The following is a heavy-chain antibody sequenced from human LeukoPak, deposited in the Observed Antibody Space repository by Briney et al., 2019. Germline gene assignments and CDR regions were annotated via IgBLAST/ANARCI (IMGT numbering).Heavy chain of an antibody. CDR3: ARDGSGWYWGMDY. CDR2: INPNSGGT. Sequence: ASVKVSCKASGYTFTGYYMHWVRQAPGQGLEWMGWINPNSGGTNYAQKFQGRVTMTTDTSTSTAYMELRSLRSDDTAVYHCARDGSGWYWGMDYWGQGTLVTVSS. J-gene: IGHJ4*02. D-gene: IGHD6-19*01. V-gene: IGHV1-2*02. CDR1: GYTFTGYY.